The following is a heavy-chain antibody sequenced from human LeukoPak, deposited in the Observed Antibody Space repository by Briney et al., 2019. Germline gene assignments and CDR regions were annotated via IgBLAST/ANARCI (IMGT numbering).Heavy chain of an antibody. D-gene: IGHD6-19*01. CDR1: GFIFSSYW. CDR3: ARCSGWAFKN. J-gene: IGHJ4*02. CDR2: IKEDGSDK. Sequence: GGSLRLSCAASGFIFSSYWMAWVRQAPGKGLEWVANIKEDGSDKNYVDSVKGRFTISRDSAKNSLYLQMDSLRAEDTAIYYCARCSGWAFKNWGQGTLVTVSS. V-gene: IGHV3-7*01.